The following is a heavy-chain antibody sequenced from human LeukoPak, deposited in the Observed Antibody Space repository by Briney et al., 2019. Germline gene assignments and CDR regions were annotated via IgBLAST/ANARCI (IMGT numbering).Heavy chain of an antibody. CDR2: INHSGST. V-gene: IGHV4-34*01. CDR1: GGSFSGYY. D-gene: IGHD1-26*01. J-gene: IGHJ6*02. CDR3: ARGILSGSYHRSYYGMDV. Sequence: SETLSLTCAVYGGSFSGYYWSWIRQPPGKGLEWIGEINHSGSTNYNPSLKSRVTISVDTSKNQFSLKLSSVTAADTAVYYCARGILSGSYHRSYYGMDVWGQGTTVTVSS.